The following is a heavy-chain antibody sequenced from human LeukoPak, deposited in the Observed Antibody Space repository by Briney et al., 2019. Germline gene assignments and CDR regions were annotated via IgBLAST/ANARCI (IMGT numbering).Heavy chain of an antibody. Sequence: GGSLRLSCAASGFTFSSYDMNWVRQAPGKGLEWVSYISSSGSTIYYADSVKGRFTISRDNAKNSLYLQMNSLRAEDTAVYYCARDSSDVSPYYYSYMDVWGKGTTVTISS. CDR2: ISSSGSTI. CDR1: GFTFSSYD. V-gene: IGHV3-48*03. CDR3: ARDSSDVSPYYYSYMDV. J-gene: IGHJ6*03.